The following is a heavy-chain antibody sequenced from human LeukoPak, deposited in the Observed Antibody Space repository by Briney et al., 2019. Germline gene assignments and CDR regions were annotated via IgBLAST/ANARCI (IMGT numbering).Heavy chain of an antibody. Sequence: SETLPLTCAVYGGSFSGYYWSWIRQPPGKGLEWIGEINHSGSTNYNPSLKSRVTISVDTSKNQFSLKLSSVTAADTAVYYCARTVTTSNWFDPWGQGTLVTVSS. J-gene: IGHJ5*02. CDR3: ARTVTTSNWFDP. D-gene: IGHD4-17*01. CDR1: GGSFSGYY. CDR2: INHSGST. V-gene: IGHV4-34*01.